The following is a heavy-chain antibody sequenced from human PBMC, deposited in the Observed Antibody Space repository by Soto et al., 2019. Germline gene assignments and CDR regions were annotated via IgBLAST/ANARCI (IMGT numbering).Heavy chain of an antibody. Sequence: PGGSLRLSCAASGFTVSSNDMSWVRQAPGKGLEWVSAIYSSGSTSYVDSVKGRFTISRDISKNTLYLQINSLRVEDTAVYYCASRPPFDYWGQGTLVTVSS. CDR1: GFTVSSND. CDR2: IYSSGST. CDR3: ASRPPFDY. V-gene: IGHV3-53*01. J-gene: IGHJ4*02.